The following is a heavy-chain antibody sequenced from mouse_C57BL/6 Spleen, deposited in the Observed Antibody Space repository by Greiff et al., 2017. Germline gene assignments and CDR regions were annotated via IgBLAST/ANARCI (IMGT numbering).Heavy chain of an antibody. V-gene: IGHV1-55*01. J-gene: IGHJ4*01. CDR1: GYTFTSYW. Sequence: VQLQQPGAELVKPGASVKLSCKASGYTFTSYWIPWVKQRPGQGLEWIGDIDPGSGSTNYNEKFKSKATMTVDKSSSTAYMQLSSRTSEDAAVYYCGRERKEGAMDYWGQGTSVTVSS. CDR3: GRERKEGAMDY. CDR2: IDPGSGST.